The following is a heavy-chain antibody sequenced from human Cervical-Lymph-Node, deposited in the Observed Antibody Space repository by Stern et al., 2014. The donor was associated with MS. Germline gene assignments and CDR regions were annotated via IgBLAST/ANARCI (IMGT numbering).Heavy chain of an antibody. V-gene: IGHV1-69*01. D-gene: IGHD5-12*01. CDR1: GGTFSTER. CDR2: IIPIFGPA. Sequence: QVQLVQSGSVAKTPGSSVKVSCKVSGGTFSTERISWVRQAPGHGLAWIGSIIPIFGPADYARQFQDRVTIIADESTSEVHMELSSLRSEDTGVYYCARLGSGYDSSYLDFWGQGSLVTVSS. J-gene: IGHJ4*02. CDR3: ARLGSGYDSSYLDF.